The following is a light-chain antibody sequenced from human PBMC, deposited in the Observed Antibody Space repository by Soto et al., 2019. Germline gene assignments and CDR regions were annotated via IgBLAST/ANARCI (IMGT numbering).Light chain of an antibody. J-gene: IGKJ2*01. CDR1: QRISSSY. CDR2: GAS. V-gene: IGKV3-20*01. Sequence: EIVLTQSPGTLSLSPGERVTLSCRASQRISSSYLAWYQQKPGQAPSLLIYGASNRPTGIPDRFSVSGPATDFTLTISRLEPEDVSEYYCQHQGSTPWYTFGQGTKVEIK. CDR3: QHQGSTPWYT.